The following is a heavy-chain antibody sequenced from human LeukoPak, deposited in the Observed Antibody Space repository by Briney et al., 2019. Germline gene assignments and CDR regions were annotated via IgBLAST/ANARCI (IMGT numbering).Heavy chain of an antibody. D-gene: IGHD6-13*01. CDR3: ARGSSSLPWFDP. CDR2: IYYSGST. V-gene: IGHV4-59*01. CDR1: GGSISSYY. Sequence: PSETLSLTCTASGGSISSYYWSWIRQPPGKGLEWIGYIYYSGSTNYNPSLRSRVTISVDTSKNQFSLKLSSVTAADTAVYYCARGSSSLPWFDPWGQGTLVTVSS. J-gene: IGHJ5*02.